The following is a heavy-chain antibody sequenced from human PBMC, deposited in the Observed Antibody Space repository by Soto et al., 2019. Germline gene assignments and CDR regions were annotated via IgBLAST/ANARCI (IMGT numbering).Heavy chain of an antibody. D-gene: IGHD6-19*01. J-gene: IGHJ6*02. CDR1: GYTFSNYG. CDR2: ISGYNGNT. Sequence: QVQLVQSGAEVKKPGASVTVSCKTSGYTFSNYGINWVRQAPGQGLEWMGWISGYNGNTNYAQTVQGRVTKTTDTSTGTVYMELRSLKSDDTAIYYCSRFIMVGGWFDPNYYHGMDVWGQGTTVTVSS. V-gene: IGHV1-18*01. CDR3: SRFIMVGGWFDPNYYHGMDV.